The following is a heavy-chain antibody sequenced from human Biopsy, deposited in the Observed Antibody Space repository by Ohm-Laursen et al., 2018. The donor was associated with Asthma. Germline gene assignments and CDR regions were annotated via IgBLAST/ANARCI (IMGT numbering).Heavy chain of an antibody. V-gene: IGHV4-39*01. J-gene: IGHJ4*02. CDR3: ARRITIFGVVAYFDY. CDR2: IYYSGST. Sequence: GTLSLTCTVSGGSISSSSYYWGWIRQPPGKGLEWIGSIYYSGSTYYNPSLKSRVTIFVDTSKNQFFLKLSSETAADMAVYYCARRITIFGVVAYFDYWGQGTLVTVSS. D-gene: IGHD3-3*01. CDR1: GGSISSSSYY.